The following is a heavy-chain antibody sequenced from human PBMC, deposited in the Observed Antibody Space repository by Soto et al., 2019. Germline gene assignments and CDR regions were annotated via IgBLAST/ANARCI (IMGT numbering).Heavy chain of an antibody. J-gene: IGHJ6*02. CDR3: GRADEYPGKGMEV. Sequence: QVQLVESGGGVVQPGRSLRLSCAASGFTFSNYGMHWVRQAPGKGLEWVAVILNDGSNRYHADSVKDRFTISRDNSKKRLYLKMTGRGAEAPAVYYCGRADEYPGKGMEVGGQGTTLTVS. V-gene: IGHV3-33*01. CDR2: ILNDGSNR. CDR1: GFTFSNYG. D-gene: IGHD3-10*01.